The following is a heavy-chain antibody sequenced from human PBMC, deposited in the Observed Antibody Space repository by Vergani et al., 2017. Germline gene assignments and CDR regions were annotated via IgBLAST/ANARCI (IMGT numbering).Heavy chain of an antibody. V-gene: IGHV4-34*01. D-gene: IGHD3-10*01. Sequence: QVQLQQWGAGLLKPSETLSLTCAVYGGSFSGYYWSWIRQPPGKGLEWIGEINHSGSTNYNPSLKSRVTISVDTSKNQFSRKLSSVTAADTAVYYCASTSYGSGSYTYYYYYYMDVWGKGTTVTVSS. CDR1: GGSFSGYY. J-gene: IGHJ6*03. CDR2: INHSGST. CDR3: ASTSYGSGSYTYYYYYYMDV.